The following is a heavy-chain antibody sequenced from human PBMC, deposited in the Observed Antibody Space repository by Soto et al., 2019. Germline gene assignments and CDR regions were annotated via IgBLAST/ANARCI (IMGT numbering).Heavy chain of an antibody. CDR3: ASRKAASYYFDY. J-gene: IGHJ4*02. V-gene: IGHV4-59*01. CDR1: GGSLSSYY. CDR2: VYYSGSS. Sequence: SETLSLTCTVSGGSLSSYYWTLIRQPPGKGLEWIGYVYYSGSSNSNPSLKSRVTISVDTSKNQFSLKLKSVTAADTAVYYCASRKAASYYFDYWGQGTPVTVSS.